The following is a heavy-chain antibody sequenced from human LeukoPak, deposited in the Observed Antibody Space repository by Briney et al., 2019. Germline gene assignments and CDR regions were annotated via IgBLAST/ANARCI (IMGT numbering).Heavy chain of an antibody. CDR2: IYYSGST. Sequence: SETLSLTCTVSGGSISSGDYYWSWIRQPPGKGLEWIGYIYYSGSTYYNPSLKSRVTISVDTSKNQFSLELSSVTAADTAVYYCARVGTTAADYYMDVWGKGTTVTVSS. CDR1: GGSISSGDYY. D-gene: IGHD1-7*01. V-gene: IGHV4-30-4*08. CDR3: ARVGTTAADYYMDV. J-gene: IGHJ6*03.